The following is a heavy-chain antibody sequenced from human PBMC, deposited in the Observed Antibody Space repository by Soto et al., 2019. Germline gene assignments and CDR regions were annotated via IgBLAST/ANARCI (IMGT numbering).Heavy chain of an antibody. J-gene: IGHJ1*01. Sequence: QITLKESGPTLVKPTQTLTLTCTFSGFSLSTSGVGVGWIRQPPGKALEWLALIYWDDDKRYSPSLKSRLTITQGTSKKPVVLTMTNMDPVDTATYYCANSRPYGDPKYFQHWGQGTLVTVSS. V-gene: IGHV2-5*02. CDR1: GFSLSTSGVG. CDR3: ANSRPYGDPKYFQH. D-gene: IGHD4-17*01. CDR2: IYWDDDK.